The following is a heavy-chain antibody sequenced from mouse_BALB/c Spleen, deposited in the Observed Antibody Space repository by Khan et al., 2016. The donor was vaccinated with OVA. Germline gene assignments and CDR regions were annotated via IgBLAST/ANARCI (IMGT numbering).Heavy chain of an antibody. Sequence: QVQLQQSGAELARPGASVKMSCKASGYTFTSYTIHWIKLRPGQGLEWIGFINPSNGYTNYNQKFKDKATLTAEKSSTTVYMQLSSLTSDESAVYNCVRDGAYHRNDGWFAYWGQGTLVTVSA. D-gene: IGHD2-14*01. CDR3: VRDGAYHRNDGWFAY. V-gene: IGHV1-4*01. J-gene: IGHJ3*01. CDR1: GYTFTSYT. CDR2: INPSNGYT.